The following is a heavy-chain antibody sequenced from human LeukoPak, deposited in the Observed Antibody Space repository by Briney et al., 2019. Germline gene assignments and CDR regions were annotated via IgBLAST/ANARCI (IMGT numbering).Heavy chain of an antibody. V-gene: IGHV1-69*06. CDR3: ARAAVDTAMVREVYYYYYMDV. D-gene: IGHD5-18*01. CDR2: IIPIFGTA. CDR1: GGTFSSYA. Sequence: ASVKVSCKASGGTFSSYAISWVRQAPGQGLEWMGGIIPIFGTANYAQKFRGRVTITADKSTSTAYMELSSLRSEDTAVYYCARAAVDTAMVREVYYYYYMDVWGKGTTVTVSS. J-gene: IGHJ6*03.